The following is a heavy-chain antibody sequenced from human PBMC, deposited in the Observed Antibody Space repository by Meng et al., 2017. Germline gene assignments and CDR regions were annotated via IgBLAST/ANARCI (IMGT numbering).Heavy chain of an antibody. D-gene: IGHD4-11*01. CDR3: AQTTVTTYSEYFQH. V-gene: IGHV1-18*01. J-gene: IGHJ1*01. CDR1: CYTFTSYW. Sequence: QIQLVQFGAGVKKPGASVKVPCKASCYTFTSYWISWVRQAPGQGLEWMGWISAYNGNTNYAQKLQGRVTMTTDTSTSTAYMELRSLRSDDTAVYYCAQTTVTTYSEYFQHWGQGTLVTVSS. CDR2: ISAYNGNT.